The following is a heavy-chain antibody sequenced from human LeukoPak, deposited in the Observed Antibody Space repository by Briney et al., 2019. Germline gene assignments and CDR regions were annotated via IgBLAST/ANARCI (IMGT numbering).Heavy chain of an antibody. CDR2: TYYRSKWYN. Sequence: SQTLSLTCAISGDSVSSNSAAWNWIRQSPSRGLEWLGRTYYRSKWYNDYAVSVKSRITINPDTSKNQFSLQLNSVTPEDTAVYYCARDSSSWYDMWYYYMDVWGKGTTVTISS. CDR3: ARDSSSWYDMWYYYMDV. V-gene: IGHV6-1*01. D-gene: IGHD6-13*01. CDR1: GDSVSSNSAA. J-gene: IGHJ6*03.